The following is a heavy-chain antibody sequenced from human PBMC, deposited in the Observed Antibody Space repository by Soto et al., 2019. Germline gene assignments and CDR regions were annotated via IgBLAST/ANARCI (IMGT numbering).Heavy chain of an antibody. D-gene: IGHD2-15*01. CDR2: ISYDGSNK. V-gene: IGHV3-30*04. CDR1: GFPFTTYS. Sequence: GGSLRLSCAASGFPFTTYSMHWVRQAPGKGLEWVAVISYDGSNKYYADSVKGRFTISRDNSKNTLYLQMNSLRAEDTAVYYCASEYCSGGSCYYYGMDVWGQGTTVTVSS. J-gene: IGHJ6*02. CDR3: ASEYCSGGSCYYYGMDV.